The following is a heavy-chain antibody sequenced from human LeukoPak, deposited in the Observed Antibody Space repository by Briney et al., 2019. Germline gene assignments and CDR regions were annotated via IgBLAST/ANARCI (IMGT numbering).Heavy chain of an antibody. Sequence: GGSLRLSCAASGFTFTSYAMSWFRQAPGKGLEWVSAISGSGGSTYYADSVKGRFTISRDNSKNTLYLQMNSLRAEDTAVYYCARDRVVPAAIYAFDIWGQGTMVTVSS. CDR2: ISGSGGST. D-gene: IGHD2-2*02. CDR1: GFTFTSYA. V-gene: IGHV3-23*01. J-gene: IGHJ3*02. CDR3: ARDRVVPAAIYAFDI.